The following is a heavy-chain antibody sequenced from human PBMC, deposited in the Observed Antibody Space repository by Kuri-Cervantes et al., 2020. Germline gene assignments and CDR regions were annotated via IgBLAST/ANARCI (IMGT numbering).Heavy chain of an antibody. V-gene: IGHV3-33*06. CDR1: GFTFSSYG. CDR3: AKEQRYFDWFVRVYGMDV. Sequence: GESLKISCAASGFTFSSYGMHWVRQAPGKGLEWVAVIWYDGSNKYYADSVKGRFTISRDNSKNTLYLQMNSLRAEDTAVYYCAKEQRYFDWFVRVYGMDVCGQGTTVTVSS. J-gene: IGHJ6*02. CDR2: IWYDGSNK. D-gene: IGHD3-9*01.